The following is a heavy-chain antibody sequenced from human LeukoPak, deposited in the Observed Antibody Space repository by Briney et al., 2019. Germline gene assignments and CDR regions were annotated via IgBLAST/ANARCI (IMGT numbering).Heavy chain of an antibody. V-gene: IGHV3-30*03. CDR3: ARVMGRYCSSTSCYVDY. Sequence: GGSLRLSCAASGFTFSSYWMHWVRQAPGKGLEWVAVISYDGSNKYYADSVKGRFTISRDNSKNTLYLQMNSLRAEDTAVYYCARVMGRYCSSTSCYVDYWGQGTLVTVSS. D-gene: IGHD2-2*01. CDR2: ISYDGSNK. CDR1: GFTFSSYW. J-gene: IGHJ4*02.